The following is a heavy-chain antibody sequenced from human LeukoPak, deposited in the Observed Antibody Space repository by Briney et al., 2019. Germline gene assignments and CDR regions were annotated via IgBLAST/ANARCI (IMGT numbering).Heavy chain of an antibody. V-gene: IGHV4-4*07. CDR1: GGSISSYY. Sequence: SETLSLTCTVSGGSISSYYWSWIRQPAGKGLEWIGRIYTSGSTNYNPSLKSRVTMSVDTSKNQFSLKLSSVTAADTAVYYCAREGDIVVVPAAISHHLRFDPWGQGTLVTVSS. CDR3: AREGDIVVVPAAISHHLRFDP. J-gene: IGHJ5*02. CDR2: IYTSGST. D-gene: IGHD2-2*01.